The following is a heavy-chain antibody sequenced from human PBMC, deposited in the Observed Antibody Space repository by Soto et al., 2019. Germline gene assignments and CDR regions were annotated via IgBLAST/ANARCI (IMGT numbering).Heavy chain of an antibody. CDR3: STYYYDSSGYYCRY. V-gene: IGHV1-8*01. J-gene: IGHJ4*02. D-gene: IGHD3-22*01. CDR1: GYTVTSYD. Sequence: ASVKVSCKASGYTVTSYDINWVRQATGQGLEWMGWMNPNSGNTGYAQKLQGRVTMTRNTSISTDYMELSSLRSEDTAVYYCSTYYYDSSGYYCRYWGKGTLVTVSS. CDR2: MNPNSGNT.